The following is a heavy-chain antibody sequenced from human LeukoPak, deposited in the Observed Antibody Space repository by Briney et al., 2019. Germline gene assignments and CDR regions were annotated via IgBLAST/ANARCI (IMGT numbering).Heavy chain of an antibody. CDR2: IYTSGST. CDR1: GGSISSGSYY. J-gene: IGHJ4*02. CDR3: ARASGDGYNYNFDY. Sequence: SQTLSLTCTVSGGSISSGSYYWSWIRQPAGKGLEWIGRIYTSGSTNYNPSLKSRVTISVDTSKNQFSLKLSSVTAADTAVYYCARASGDGYNYNFDYWGQGTLVTVSS. D-gene: IGHD5-24*01. V-gene: IGHV4-61*02.